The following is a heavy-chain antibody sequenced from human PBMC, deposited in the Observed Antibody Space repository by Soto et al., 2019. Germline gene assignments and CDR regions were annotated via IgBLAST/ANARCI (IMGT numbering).Heavy chain of an antibody. CDR2: IYYSGST. J-gene: IGHJ5*02. Sequence: SETLSLTCTVSGASINNYYWSWIRQPPGKGLEWIGYIYYSGSTNYNPSLKSRVTISVDTSKTQFSLKLTSVTAADTAVYYCASHKVLDPWGQGTPVTVSS. V-gene: IGHV4-59*08. CDR1: GASINNYY. CDR3: ASHKVLDP.